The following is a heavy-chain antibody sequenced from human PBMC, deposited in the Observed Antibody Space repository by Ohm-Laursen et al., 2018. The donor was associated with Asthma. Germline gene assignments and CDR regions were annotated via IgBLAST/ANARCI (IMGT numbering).Heavy chain of an antibody. J-gene: IGHJ1*01. CDR3: ARIGPEWELPGREYSLHH. D-gene: IGHD1-26*01. CDR2: ISTASTFI. V-gene: IGHV3-21*01. CDR1: GFTFSNAW. Sequence: SLRLSCAAFGFTFSNAWMNWVRQVPGKGLEWVASISTASTFIYYADSVRGRFTTSRDNAKNSVYLQMNSLRAEDTALYYCARIGPEWELPGREYSLHHWGQGTQVTVSS.